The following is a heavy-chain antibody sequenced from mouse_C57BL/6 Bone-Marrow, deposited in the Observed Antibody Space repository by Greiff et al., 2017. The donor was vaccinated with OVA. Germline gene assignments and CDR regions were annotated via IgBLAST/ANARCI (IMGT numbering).Heavy chain of an antibody. J-gene: IGHJ2*01. V-gene: IGHV1-59*01. CDR2: IDPSDSYT. Sequence: VQLQQPGAELVRPGTSVKLSCKASGYTFTSYWMHWVKQRPGQGLEWIGVIDPSDSYTNYNQKFKGKATLTVDTSSSTAYMQLSSLTSEDSAVDYCARDDGSPYYFDYWGQGTTLTVSS. CDR1: GYTFTSYW. D-gene: IGHD1-1*01. CDR3: ARDDGSPYYFDY.